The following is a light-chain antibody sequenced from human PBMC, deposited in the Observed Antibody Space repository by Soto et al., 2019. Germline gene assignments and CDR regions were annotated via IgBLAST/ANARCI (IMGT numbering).Light chain of an antibody. J-gene: IGLJ1*01. CDR3: QTWGTGIHYV. V-gene: IGLV4-69*01. CDR1: SGHSSYA. CDR2: LNSDGSH. Sequence: QPVLTQSPSASASLGASVKLTCTLSSGHSSYAIAWHQQQPEKGPRYLMKLNSDGSHSKGDGLPDSFSGSSSGAERYLTISSLQSEDEADYYCQTWGTGIHYVFGTGTKLTVL.